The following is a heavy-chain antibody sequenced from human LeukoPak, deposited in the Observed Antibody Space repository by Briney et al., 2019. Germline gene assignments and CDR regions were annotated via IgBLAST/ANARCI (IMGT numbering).Heavy chain of an antibody. CDR3: ARGIELITFGGAVGKLNWFDS. CDR1: GFPFCRHW. V-gene: IGHV3-7*05. CDR2: IKQEGREK. D-gene: IGHD3-16*01. J-gene: IGHJ5*01. Sequence: PGGSLKLSCAASGFPFCRHWMNWVRQAPGKGLEGVANIKQEGREKYYVDSVKGRFTISRYKAKNSLYLQMSSPRAEYMAVYYCARGIELITFGGAVGKLNWFDSWGQGTLVTVSS.